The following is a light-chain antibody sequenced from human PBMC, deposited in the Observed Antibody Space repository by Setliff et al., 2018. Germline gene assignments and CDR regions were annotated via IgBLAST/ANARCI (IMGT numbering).Light chain of an antibody. V-gene: IGLV2-8*01. J-gene: IGLJ1*01. CDR1: SNDIGAYKF. Sequence: QSALTQPPSASGSPGQSLTISCTGTSNDIGAYKFVSWYQQHPGKPPKLIIYEVTRRPSGVPDRFSGSKSGNTASLTVSGLQAEDEADYCSSYAASYNPYVFRTGTKVTVL. CDR2: EVT. CDR3: SSYAASYNPYV.